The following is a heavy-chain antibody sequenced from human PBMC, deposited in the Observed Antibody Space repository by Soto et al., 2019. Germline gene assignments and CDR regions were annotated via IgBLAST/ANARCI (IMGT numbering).Heavy chain of an antibody. CDR1: GFTFSSYW. CDR2: INSDGSST. V-gene: IGHV3-74*01. J-gene: IGHJ5*02. Sequence: GWSLRRSCAASGFTFSSYWMHWVRQAPGKGLVWVSRINSDGSSTSYADSVKGRFTISRDNAKNTLYLQMNSLRAEDTAVYYCARDPQRFRAASWVNWFEPWGQGTLVTVSS. D-gene: IGHD2-15*01. CDR3: ARDPQRFRAASWVNWFEP.